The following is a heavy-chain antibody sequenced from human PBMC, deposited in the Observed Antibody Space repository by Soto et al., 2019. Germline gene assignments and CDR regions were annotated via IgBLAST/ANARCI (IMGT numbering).Heavy chain of an antibody. Sequence: PGVPLKISWKGSGHSFTSYWIVWVRKMPGKGLEWMGIIYPGDSDTRYSPSFQGQVTISADKSISTAYLQWSSLKASDTAMYYCARTGTPYYYYGMDVWGQGTTVTVSS. D-gene: IGHD1-1*01. J-gene: IGHJ6*02. V-gene: IGHV5-51*01. CDR3: ARTGTPYYYYGMDV. CDR1: GHSFTSYW. CDR2: IYPGDSDT.